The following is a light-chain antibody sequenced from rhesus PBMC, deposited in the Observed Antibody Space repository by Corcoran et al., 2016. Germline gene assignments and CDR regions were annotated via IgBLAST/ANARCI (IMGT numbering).Light chain of an antibody. CDR3: QHSYGTPFT. Sequence: DIQMTQSPSSLSASVGDRVTITCRASENVNNYLHWYQQKPGKAPKLLINKASTLQSGVPSRFSGSGSGTEFTLTISSLQPEDFATYYCQHSYGTPFTFGPGTKLDIK. V-gene: IGKV1-74*01. CDR2: KAS. J-gene: IGKJ3*01. CDR1: ENVNNY.